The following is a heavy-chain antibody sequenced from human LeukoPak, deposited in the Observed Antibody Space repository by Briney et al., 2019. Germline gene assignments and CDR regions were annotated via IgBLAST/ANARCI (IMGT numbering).Heavy chain of an antibody. V-gene: IGHV3-64*02. D-gene: IGHD1-26*01. CDR2: ISSNGAKT. CDR3: ARGRGGSYDS. CDR1: GFILSDYA. J-gene: IGHJ4*02. Sequence: GGSLRLSCAASGFILSDYAIHWVRQGPGKGLEYVAAISSNGAKTFYAEPVKGRFTISRDNSDNTVDLQMDNLRVEDMGVYYCARGRGGSYDSWGQGILVTVSS.